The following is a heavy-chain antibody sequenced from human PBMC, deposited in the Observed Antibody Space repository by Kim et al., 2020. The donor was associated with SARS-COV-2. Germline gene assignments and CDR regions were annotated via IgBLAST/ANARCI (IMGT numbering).Heavy chain of an antibody. Sequence: GESLKISCKGSGYSFTSYWIGWVRQMPGKGLEWMGIIYPGDSDTRYSPSFQGQVTISADKSISTAYLQWSSLKASDTAMYYCARGAEYYYDSSGYYLIHAFDIWGQGTMVTVSS. J-gene: IGHJ3*02. V-gene: IGHV5-51*01. CDR2: IYPGDSDT. CDR3: ARGAEYYYDSSGYYLIHAFDI. D-gene: IGHD3-22*01. CDR1: GYSFTSYW.